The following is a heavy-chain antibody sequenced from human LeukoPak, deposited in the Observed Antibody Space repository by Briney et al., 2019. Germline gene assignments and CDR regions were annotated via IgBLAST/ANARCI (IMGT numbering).Heavy chain of an antibody. CDR3: ATLYNWNDGSFDY. CDR1: GYSFTSHW. J-gene: IGHJ4*02. Sequence: GESLKISCQGSGYSFTSHWIGWVRQMPGRGLESMGIIYPGDSNTRYSPSFQGQVTISADKSINTAYLQWSSLKASDTAMYYCATLYNWNDGSFDYWGQGTLVTVSS. V-gene: IGHV5-51*01. CDR2: IYPGDSNT. D-gene: IGHD1-20*01.